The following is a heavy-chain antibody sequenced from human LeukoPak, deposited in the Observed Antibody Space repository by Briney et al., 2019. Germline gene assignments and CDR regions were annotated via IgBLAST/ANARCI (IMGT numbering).Heavy chain of an antibody. CDR3: ARGWDIVVVVAANDY. CDR2: ISYDGSNK. Sequence: PGGSLRLSCAASGFTFSSYAMHWVRQAPGKGLEWVAVISYDGSNKYYADSVKGRFTISRDNSKNTLYLQVNSLRAEDTAVYYCARGWDIVVVVAANDYWGQGTLVTVSS. V-gene: IGHV3-30-3*01. CDR1: GFTFSSYA. J-gene: IGHJ4*02. D-gene: IGHD2-15*01.